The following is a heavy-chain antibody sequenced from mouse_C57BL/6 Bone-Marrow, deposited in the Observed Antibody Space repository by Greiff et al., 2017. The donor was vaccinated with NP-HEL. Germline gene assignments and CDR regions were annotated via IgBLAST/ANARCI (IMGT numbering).Heavy chain of an antibody. V-gene: IGHV1-19*01. CDR2: INPYNGGT. CDR3: ARGYGPY. D-gene: IGHD2-10*02. J-gene: IGHJ2*01. Sequence: EVQLVESGPVLVKPGASVKMSCKASGYTFTDYYMNWVKQSHGKSLEWIGVINPYNGGTSYNQKFKGKATLTVDKSSSTAYMELNSLTSEDSAVYYCARGYGPYWGQGTTLTVSS. CDR1: GYTFTDYY.